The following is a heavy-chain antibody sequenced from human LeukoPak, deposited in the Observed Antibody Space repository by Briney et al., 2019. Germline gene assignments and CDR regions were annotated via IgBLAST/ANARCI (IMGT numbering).Heavy chain of an antibody. Sequence: SETLSLTCTVSGGSISSGGYYWSWIRQHPGKGLEWIGYIYYSGSTYDNPSLKSRVTTSVDTSKNQFSLKLSSVTAADTAVYYCARGSLSKTYYYDTSGYYSFDYWGQGTLVTVSS. D-gene: IGHD3-22*01. J-gene: IGHJ4*01. CDR2: IYYSGST. CDR3: ARGSLSKTYYYDTSGYYSFDY. CDR1: GGSISSGGYY. V-gene: IGHV4-31*03.